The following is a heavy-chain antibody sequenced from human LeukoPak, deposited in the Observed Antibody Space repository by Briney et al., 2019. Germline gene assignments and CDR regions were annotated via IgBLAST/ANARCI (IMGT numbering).Heavy chain of an antibody. CDR3: AKEAGYSGYDYPDY. Sequence: GGSLRLSCAASGFTFSSYAVSWVRQAPGKGLEWVSGISRSAYSTYYADSVQGRFTISRDNSKNTLYLQMNSLRAEDTAVYYCAKEAGYSGYDYPDYWGQGTLVTVSS. J-gene: IGHJ4*02. CDR2: ISRSAYST. D-gene: IGHD5-12*01. CDR1: GFTFSSYA. V-gene: IGHV3-23*01.